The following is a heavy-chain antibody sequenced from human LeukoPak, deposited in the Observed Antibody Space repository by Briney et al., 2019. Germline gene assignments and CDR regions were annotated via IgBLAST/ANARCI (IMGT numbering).Heavy chain of an antibody. J-gene: IGHJ4*02. D-gene: IGHD2-15*01. V-gene: IGHV4-39*01. CDR1: GGSINKSPYY. CDR2: VYHTGAT. Sequence: PSESLCLTCTVSGGSINKSPYYWGWIRQTPGKGLEWIGSVYHTGATYYNPSLKSRVTISVETSKNQFSLRLSSVTAADTSVYYCARPPDLAATGYWGQGILVIVSS. CDR3: ARPPDLAATGY.